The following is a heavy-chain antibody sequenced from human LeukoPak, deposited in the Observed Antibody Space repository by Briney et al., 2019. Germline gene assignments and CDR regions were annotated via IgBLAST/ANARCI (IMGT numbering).Heavy chain of an antibody. CDR3: AREKSFLEWLSTGRRDGYYMDV. V-gene: IGHV3-21*01. Sequence: GGSLRLSCAASGFTFFSYNMNWVRQAPGKGLEWVSSISSSSSSYKYYADSVKGRFTVSRDNAKNSLYLQMNNLRAEDTAVYYCAREKSFLEWLSTGRRDGYYMDVWGKGTTVTVSS. D-gene: IGHD3-3*02. J-gene: IGHJ6*03. CDR1: GFTFFSYN. CDR2: ISSSSSSYK.